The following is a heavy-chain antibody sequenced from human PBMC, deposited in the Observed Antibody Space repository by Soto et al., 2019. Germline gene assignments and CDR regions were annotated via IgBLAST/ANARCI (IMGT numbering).Heavy chain of an antibody. CDR2: IRSKAYGGAT. D-gene: IGHD3-22*01. CDR3: TRDYYDSSGGPY. J-gene: IGHJ4*02. Sequence: APGKGLEWVGFIRSKAYGGATEYAASVKGRFTISRDDSKSIAYLQMNSLKTEDTAVYYCTRDYYDSSGGPYWGQGTLVTVSS. V-gene: IGHV3-49*02.